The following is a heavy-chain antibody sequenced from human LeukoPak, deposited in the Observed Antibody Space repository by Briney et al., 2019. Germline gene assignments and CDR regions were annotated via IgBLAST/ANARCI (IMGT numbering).Heavy chain of an antibody. CDR2: IYTSGST. D-gene: IGHD6-13*01. CDR1: GGSISSYY. Sequence: SETLSLTCTVSGGSISSYYWSWIRQPAGKGLEWIGRIYTSGSTNYNPSLKSRVTISVDKSKNQFSLKLSSVTAADTAAYYCAREDLAAAGFDYWGQGTLVTVSS. CDR3: AREDLAAAGFDY. V-gene: IGHV4-4*07. J-gene: IGHJ4*02.